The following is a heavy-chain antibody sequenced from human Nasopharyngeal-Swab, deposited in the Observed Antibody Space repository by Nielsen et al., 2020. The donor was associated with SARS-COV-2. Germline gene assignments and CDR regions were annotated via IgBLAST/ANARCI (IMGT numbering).Heavy chain of an antibody. CDR3: ARLFYYDSSGYPDAFDI. D-gene: IGHD3-22*01. V-gene: IGHV5-51*01. CDR2: IYPGDSDT. J-gene: IGHJ3*02. Sequence: VRQMPGKGLEWMGIIYPGDSDTRYSLSFQGQVTISADKSISTAYLQWSSLKASDTAMYYCARLFYYDSSGYPDAFDIWGQGTMVTVSS.